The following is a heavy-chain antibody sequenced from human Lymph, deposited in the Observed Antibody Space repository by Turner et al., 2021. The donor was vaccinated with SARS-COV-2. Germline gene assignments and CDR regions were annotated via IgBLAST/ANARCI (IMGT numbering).Heavy chain of an antibody. V-gene: IGHV1-24*01. CDR3: ATVLCTGSSCYYYGMDV. CDR1: GYTLTELS. D-gene: IGHD2-15*01. CDR2: VDPEDGEI. Sequence: VLLVQSGAAVKTPGASVKVSCQVSGYTLTELSMPWVRQAPGKGLEWMGCVDPEDGEIIYVQKFQGRVTMTEDTSTDTAYMELSSLRSEDTAVYYCATVLCTGSSCYYYGMDVWGQGTTVTVSS. J-gene: IGHJ6*02.